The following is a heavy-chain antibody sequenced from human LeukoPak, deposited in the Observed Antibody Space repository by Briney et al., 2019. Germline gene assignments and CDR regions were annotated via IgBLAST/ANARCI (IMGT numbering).Heavy chain of an antibody. D-gene: IGHD1-26*01. CDR1: RHTFISYA. CDR3: AKDAPVGMGLYYFDY. Sequence: PGGSLRLSCAASRHTFISYAMRWVRQAPGKGLEWVSAISGSGGSTYYADSVKGRFTISRDNSKNTLYLQMNSLKAENTAVYYCAKDAPVGMGLYYFDYWGQGTLVTVSS. CDR2: ISGSGGST. V-gene: IGHV3-23*01. J-gene: IGHJ4*02.